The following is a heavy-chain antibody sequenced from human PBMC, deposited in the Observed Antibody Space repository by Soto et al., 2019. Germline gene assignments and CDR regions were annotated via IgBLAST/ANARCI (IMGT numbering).Heavy chain of an antibody. D-gene: IGHD5-18*01. J-gene: IGHJ6*02. CDR1: GGTFSSYA. V-gene: IGHV1-69*01. Sequence: QVQLVQSGAEVKKPGSSVKVSCKASGGTFSSYAISWVRQAPGQGLEWMGGIIPIFGTANYAQKFQGRVMITADEATRSAVMVLRNRRSEDKAVYYCSSIPHERGDSYGYSPYYYYGMDVWGQGTTVTVSS. CDR3: SSIPHERGDSYGYSPYYYYGMDV. CDR2: IIPIFGTA.